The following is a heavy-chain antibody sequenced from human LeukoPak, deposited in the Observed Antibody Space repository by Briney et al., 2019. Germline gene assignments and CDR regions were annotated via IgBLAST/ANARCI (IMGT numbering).Heavy chain of an antibody. CDR3: ARDGGGSAEDY. D-gene: IGHD1-26*01. CDR2: FNTYTGNP. V-gene: IGHV7-81*01. CDR1: GYSFTTYG. J-gene: IGHJ4*02. Sequence: ASVKVSCKASGYSFTTYGMNWVPQAPGQGLEWMGWFNTYTGNPTYAQGFTGRFVFSLDTSVSTAYLQISSLKAEDTAVYYCARDGGGSAEDYWGQGTLVTVSS.